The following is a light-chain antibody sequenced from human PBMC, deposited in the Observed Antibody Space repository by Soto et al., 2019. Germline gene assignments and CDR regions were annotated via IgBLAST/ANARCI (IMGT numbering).Light chain of an antibody. Sequence: EIVLPQSPGTLSFSPGERATLSCRASQSVNSSYLARYQQKPGQAPRLLIYGASGRATGIPDRFNGSVSGIDFTLTISSLEPEDFAVYYCQQYGSSPPVSFGQGTRLEIK. V-gene: IGKV3-20*01. CDR1: QSVNSSY. CDR2: GAS. CDR3: QQYGSSPPVS. J-gene: IGKJ5*01.